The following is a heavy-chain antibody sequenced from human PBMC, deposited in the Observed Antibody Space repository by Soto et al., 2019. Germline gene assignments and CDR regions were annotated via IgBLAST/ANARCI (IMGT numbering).Heavy chain of an antibody. V-gene: IGHV1-69*01. J-gene: IGHJ4*02. Sequence: QVQLVQSGAEVKKPGSSVKVSCKASGGTFSSYAISWVRQAPGQGLEWMGGIIPIFGTANYAQKFQGRVTITADESTSTAYMELSSLRSEDTAVYYCARAVRITLVRGVIPYYFDYWGQGTLVTVSS. CDR3: ARAVRITLVRGVIPYYFDY. CDR2: IIPIFGTA. CDR1: GGTFSSYA. D-gene: IGHD3-10*01.